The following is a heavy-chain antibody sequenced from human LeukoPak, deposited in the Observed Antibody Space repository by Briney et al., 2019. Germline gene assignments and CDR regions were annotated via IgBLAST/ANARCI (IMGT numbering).Heavy chain of an antibody. D-gene: IGHD3-22*01. J-gene: IGHJ3*02. V-gene: IGHV4-59*12. CDR3: ARLLGSSGSLPGAFDI. Sequence: PSETLSLTCTVSGGSISSYYWSWIRQPPGKGLEWIGYIYYSGSTNYNPSLKSRVTISVDTSKNQFSLKLSSVTAADTAVYYCARLLGSSGSLPGAFDIWGQGTMVTVSS. CDR2: IYYSGST. CDR1: GGSISSYY.